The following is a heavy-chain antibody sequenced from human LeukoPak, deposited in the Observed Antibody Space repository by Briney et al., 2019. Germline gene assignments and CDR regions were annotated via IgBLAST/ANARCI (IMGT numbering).Heavy chain of an antibody. J-gene: IGHJ5*02. CDR2: IKQDGSEK. Sequence: GGSLRLSCAASGFTFSSYWMSWVRQAPGKGLEWVANIKQDGSEKYYVDSVKGRFTISRDNAKNSLYLQMNSLRAEDTAVYYCARGPRWLRILNWFDPWGQGTLVTVSS. D-gene: IGHD5-12*01. CDR1: GFTFSSYW. V-gene: IGHV3-7*01. CDR3: ARGPRWLRILNWFDP.